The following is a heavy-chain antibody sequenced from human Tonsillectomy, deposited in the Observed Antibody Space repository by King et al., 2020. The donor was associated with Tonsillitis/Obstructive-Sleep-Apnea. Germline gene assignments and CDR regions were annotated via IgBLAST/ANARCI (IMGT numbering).Heavy chain of an antibody. D-gene: IGHD2-15*01. V-gene: IGHV2-5*02. J-gene: IGHJ4*02. CDR3: AHLLIHCSDGRCYSDYFDY. CDR2: IYWDDDK. CDR1: GFSLTTSGVG. Sequence: TLKESGPTLVKPPQTLTLTCTVSGFSLTTSGVGVGWIRQPPGKALEWLALIYWDDDKRYSPSLKTRLTITKDTSKNQVVLIMTNMDPVDTATYYCAHLLIHCSDGRCYSDYFDYWGQGTLVTVSS.